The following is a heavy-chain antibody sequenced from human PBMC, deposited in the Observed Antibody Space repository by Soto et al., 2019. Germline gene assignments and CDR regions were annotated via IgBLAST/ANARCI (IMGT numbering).Heavy chain of an antibody. J-gene: IGHJ4*02. CDR2: IYWDDDK. D-gene: IGHD6-13*01. V-gene: IGHV2-5*02. Sequence: QITLKESGPTLVKPTQTLTLTCTFSGFSFSTSAVGVGWIRQPPGKALEWLALIYWDDDKRYSPSLKSRLTITQDTSRNQVVVTMTNMDPVDTATYYCAHVYWAASGTRYYFDYWGQGTLVTVSS. CDR1: GFSFSTSAVG. CDR3: AHVYWAASGTRYYFDY.